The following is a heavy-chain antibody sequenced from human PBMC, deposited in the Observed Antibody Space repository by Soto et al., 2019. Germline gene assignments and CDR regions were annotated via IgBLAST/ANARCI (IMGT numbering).Heavy chain of an antibody. D-gene: IGHD7-27*01. CDR3: EKGTGDFYYYYGMDV. V-gene: IGHV4-59*01. CDR1: GGSISSYY. Sequence: SETLSLTCTVSGGSISSYYWSWIRQPPGKGLEWIGYIYYSGSTNYNPSLKSRVTISVDTSKNQFSLKLSSVTAADTAVYYCEKGTGDFYYYYGMDVWGQGTTVTVYS. J-gene: IGHJ6*02. CDR2: IYYSGST.